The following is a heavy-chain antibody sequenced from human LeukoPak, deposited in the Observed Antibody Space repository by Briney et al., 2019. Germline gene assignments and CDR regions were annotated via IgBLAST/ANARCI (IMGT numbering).Heavy chain of an antibody. CDR2: ISYDGSNK. CDR3: ARDRHIVVVTALYFDY. V-gene: IGHV3-30-3*01. CDR1: GFTFSSYA. Sequence: PGRSLRLSCAASGFTFSSYAMHWVRQAPGKGLEWVAVISYDGSNKYYADSVKGRFTISRDNSKNTLYLQMNSLRAEDTAVYYCARDRHIVVVTALYFDYWGQGTLVTVSS. D-gene: IGHD2-21*02. J-gene: IGHJ4*02.